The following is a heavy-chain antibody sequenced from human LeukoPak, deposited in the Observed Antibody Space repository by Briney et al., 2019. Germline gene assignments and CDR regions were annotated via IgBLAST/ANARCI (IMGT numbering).Heavy chain of an antibody. CDR3: ARQESDFDY. V-gene: IGHV4-38-2*01. Sequence: SETLSLTCAVSGYSISSGYYWGWIRQPPGKGLEWIGSIYHSGSTYYNPSLKSRVTISVDTSKNQFSLKLSSVTAADTAVYCCARQESDFDYWGQGTLVTVSS. CDR1: GYSISSGYY. CDR2: IYHSGST. J-gene: IGHJ4*02. D-gene: IGHD3-10*01.